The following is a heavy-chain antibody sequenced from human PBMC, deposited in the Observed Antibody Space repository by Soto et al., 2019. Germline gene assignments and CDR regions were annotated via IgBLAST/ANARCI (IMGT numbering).Heavy chain of an antibody. CDR1: GGSITSSGYS. V-gene: IGHV4-30-2*01. Sequence: SETLSLTCAVSGGSITSSGYSWSWIRQPPGKGLEWIGYIYLSGTIFYNPSLNSRVTISVDTSNNQFSLRLSSVTAADTAVYYCATYTAYAKYYFDYWGRGTLVTVSS. J-gene: IGHJ4*02. CDR3: ATYTAYAKYYFDY. D-gene: IGHD5-12*01. CDR2: IYLSGTI.